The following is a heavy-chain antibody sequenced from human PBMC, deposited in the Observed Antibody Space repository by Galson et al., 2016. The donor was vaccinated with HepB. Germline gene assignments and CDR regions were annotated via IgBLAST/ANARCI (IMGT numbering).Heavy chain of an antibody. D-gene: IGHD2-15*01. Sequence: SLRLSCAASGFTFNNAWLSWVRQAPGKGLEWLGLIKDGGETTDYAAPVKGRFTTSRDDSINTVFLQMNSLKTEDTAIYYCSTTGYAGSRWWYHGMDVWGQGTTVTVAS. CDR3: STTGYAGSRWWYHGMDV. CDR2: IKDGGETT. J-gene: IGHJ6*02. CDR1: GFTFNNAW. V-gene: IGHV3-15*01.